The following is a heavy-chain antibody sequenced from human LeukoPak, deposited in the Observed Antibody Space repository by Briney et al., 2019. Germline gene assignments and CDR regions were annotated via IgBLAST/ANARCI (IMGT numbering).Heavy chain of an antibody. V-gene: IGHV3-23*01. CDR1: GFTFSSYA. J-gene: IGHJ4*02. Sequence: AGGSLRLSCAASGFTFSSYAMSWVRQAPGKGLEWVSAISGSGGSTYYADSVKGRFTISRDNSKNTLYLQMNSLRAEDTAVYYCAITGRIAAAGTPRPSWGQGTLVTVSS. D-gene: IGHD6-13*01. CDR3: AITGRIAAAGTPRPS. CDR2: ISGSGGST.